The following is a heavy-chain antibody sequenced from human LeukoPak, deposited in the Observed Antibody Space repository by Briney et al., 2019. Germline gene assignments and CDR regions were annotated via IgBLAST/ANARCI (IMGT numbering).Heavy chain of an antibody. V-gene: IGHV4-39*07. CDR3: ARLGAAGTGI. J-gene: IGHJ4*02. CDR2: IYHDGST. Sequence: SETLSLTCTVSGDSITITNYYWGWIRQPPGKGLEWVGNIYHDGSTYYNPSLKSRVSISVDTSKNQFSLKLSSVTAADMAVYYCARLGAAGTGIWGQGTLVTVSS. D-gene: IGHD6-13*01. CDR1: GDSITITNYY.